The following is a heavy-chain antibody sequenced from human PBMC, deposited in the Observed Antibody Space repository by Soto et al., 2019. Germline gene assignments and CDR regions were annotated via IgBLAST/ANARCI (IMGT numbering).Heavy chain of an antibody. V-gene: IGHV3-33*01. CDR3: AREIPAAHPLIYYYYGMDV. D-gene: IGHD6-13*01. CDR2: IWYDGSNK. CDR1: GFTFSSYG. J-gene: IGHJ6*02. Sequence: GGSLRLSCAASGFTFSSYGMHWVRQAPGKGLEWVAVIWYDGSNKYYADSVKGRFTISRDNSKNTLYLQMNSLRAEDTAVYYCAREIPAAHPLIYYYYGMDVWGQGTTVTVSS.